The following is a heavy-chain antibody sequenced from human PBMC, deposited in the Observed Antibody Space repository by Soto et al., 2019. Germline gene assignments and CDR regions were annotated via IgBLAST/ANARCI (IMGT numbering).Heavy chain of an antibody. V-gene: IGHV3-11*06. CDR3: ARSGDNYNVLDY. CDR1: GFKVSDYY. D-gene: IGHD3-10*02. Sequence: GGSLRLSCAASGFKVSDYYMSCIRQAPGKGLEWLSYSSNSGTYTRYADSVKGRFSISRDNAKNSLFLQINSLRGEDSATYYCARSGDNYNVLDYWGQGTQVTVSS. CDR2: SSNSGTYT. J-gene: IGHJ4*02.